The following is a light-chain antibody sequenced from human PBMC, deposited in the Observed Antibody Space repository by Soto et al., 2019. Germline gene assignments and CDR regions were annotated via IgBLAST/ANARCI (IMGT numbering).Light chain of an antibody. CDR3: QQYGSSPLT. CDR1: QSVSSN. Sequence: EIVMPQSPATLSVSLGGRATLSCRASQSVSSNLAWYQQKHGQAPRLLIYDASNRATGIPARFSGSGSGTDLTITISRLEPEDCAVYDCQQYGSSPLTFGGGTKVDIK. CDR2: DAS. V-gene: IGKV3-20*01. J-gene: IGKJ4*01.